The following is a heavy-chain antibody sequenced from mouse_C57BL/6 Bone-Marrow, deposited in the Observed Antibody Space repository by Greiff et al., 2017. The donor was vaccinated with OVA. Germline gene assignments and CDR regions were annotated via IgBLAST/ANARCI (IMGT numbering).Heavy chain of an antibody. D-gene: IGHD2-2*01. CDR2: IYPGDGDT. CDR3: ARGGSTMVKDWFAY. V-gene: IGHV1-80*01. J-gene: IGHJ3*01. Sequence: QVQLQQSGAELVKPGASVKISCKASGYAFSSYWMNWVKQRPGKGLEWIGQIYPGDGDTNYNGKFKGKATLTADKSSSTAYMQLSSLTSEDSAVYFCARGGSTMVKDWFAYWGQGTLVTVSA. CDR1: GYAFSSYW.